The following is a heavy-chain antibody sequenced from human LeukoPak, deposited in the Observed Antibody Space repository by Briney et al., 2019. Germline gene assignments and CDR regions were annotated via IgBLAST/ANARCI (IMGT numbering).Heavy chain of an antibody. V-gene: IGHV3-23*01. J-gene: IGHJ5*02. D-gene: IGHD3-22*01. CDR2: IRGSGGNT. CDR3: AKDSFDYYDGSGYYT. CDR1: GFTFSSYA. Sequence: GGSLRLSCAASGFTFSSYAMSWVRQAPGKGLEWVSTIRGSGGNTHYADSVKGRCTISRDKSKSTLYMQMNSLRAEDMSVYYCAKDSFDYYDGSGYYTWGQGTLVTVSS.